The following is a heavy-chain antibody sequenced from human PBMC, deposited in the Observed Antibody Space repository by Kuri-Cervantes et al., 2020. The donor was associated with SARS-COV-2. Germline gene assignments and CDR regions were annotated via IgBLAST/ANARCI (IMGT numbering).Heavy chain of an antibody. CDR1: GFTISSYN. Sequence: GGSLRLSCAASGFTISSYNMNWVRQAPGKGLEWVSSLSSSSSYIYYADSVKGRFTISRDNAKNSLYLQMNSLRAEDTAVYYCARDWAGTEGFDAFDIWGQGTMVTVSS. D-gene: IGHD3/OR15-3a*01. V-gene: IGHV3-21*01. CDR3: ARDWAGTEGFDAFDI. CDR2: LSSSSSYI. J-gene: IGHJ3*02.